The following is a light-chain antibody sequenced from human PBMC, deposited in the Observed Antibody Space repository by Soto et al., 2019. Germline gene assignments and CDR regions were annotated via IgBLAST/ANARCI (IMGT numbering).Light chain of an antibody. CDR3: QQYYSTPWT. Sequence: DIVMTQSPDSLDVSLGERATINCKSSQSVLYSSNNKNYLAWYQQKPGQPPKPLIYWASTRESGVPDRFSGSGSGTDFTLTISSLQAEDVAVYYCQQYYSTPWTFGQGTKVEIK. CDR1: QSVLYSSNNKNY. J-gene: IGKJ1*01. CDR2: WAS. V-gene: IGKV4-1*01.